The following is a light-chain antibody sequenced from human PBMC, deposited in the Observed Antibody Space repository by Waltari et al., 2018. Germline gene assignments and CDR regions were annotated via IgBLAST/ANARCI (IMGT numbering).Light chain of an antibody. CDR3: QQFYSRPVT. CDR2: WAS. J-gene: IGKJ4*01. V-gene: IGKV4-1*01. Sequence: DIVMTQSPDSLAVSLGERATINCKSSQSVLYSSNNKNYVAWYQQKPGQPPKLLVYWASTRESGVPDRFSGSGSWTDFSLTISSRQAEDVAVYYCQQFYSRPVTFGGGTNVEIK. CDR1: QSVLYSSNNKNY.